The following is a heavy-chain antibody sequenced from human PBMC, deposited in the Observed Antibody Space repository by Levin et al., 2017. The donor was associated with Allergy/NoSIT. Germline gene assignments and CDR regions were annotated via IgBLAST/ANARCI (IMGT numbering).Heavy chain of an antibody. D-gene: IGHD3-22*01. CDR1: GGSISSSSYY. CDR2: VYYSGST. J-gene: IGHJ5*02. Sequence: SCTVSGGSISSSSYYWGWIRQPPGKGLEWIGSVYYSGSTYYNPSLKSRVTISVDTSKNQFSLKLSSVTAADTAVYYCASWNSSGYYYGHNWFDPWGQGTLVTVSS. CDR3: ASWNSSGYYYGHNWFDP. V-gene: IGHV4-39*01.